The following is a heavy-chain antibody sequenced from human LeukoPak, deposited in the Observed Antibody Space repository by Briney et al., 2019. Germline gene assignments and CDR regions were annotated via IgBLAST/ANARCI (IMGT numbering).Heavy chain of an antibody. CDR2: IYYSGST. J-gene: IGHJ4*02. Sequence: PSETLSLTCTVSGGSISSYYWSWIRQPPGKGLEWIGYIYYSGSTNYNPSLKSRVTISVDTSKNQFSLKLSSVTAADTAVYHCARGGPMIVVAYFDYWGQGTLVTVSS. CDR1: GGSISSYY. D-gene: IGHD3-22*01. CDR3: ARGGPMIVVAYFDY. V-gene: IGHV4-59*08.